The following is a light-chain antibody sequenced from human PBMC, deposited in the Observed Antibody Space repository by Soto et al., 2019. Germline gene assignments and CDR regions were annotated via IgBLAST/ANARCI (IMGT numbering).Light chain of an antibody. CDR3: SSYAGSNNYVL. CDR1: SSDVGGYNY. J-gene: IGLJ2*01. Sequence: ALTQPPSASGSPGQSVTISCTGTSSDVGGYNYVSWYQQHPGKAPELMIYEVSKRPSGVPDRFSGSKSGNTASLTVSGLQAEDEADYYCSSYAGSNNYVLFGGGTKLTVL. V-gene: IGLV2-8*01. CDR2: EVS.